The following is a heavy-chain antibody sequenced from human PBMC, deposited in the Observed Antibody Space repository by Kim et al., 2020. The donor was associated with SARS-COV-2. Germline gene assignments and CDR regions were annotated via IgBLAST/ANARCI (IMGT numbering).Heavy chain of an antibody. V-gene: IGHV3-23*01. Sequence: GGSLRLSCAASGFTFSSYAMSWVRQAPGTGLEWVSAISGSGGSTYYADSVKGRLTISRDNSKNTLYLQMNSLRAEDTAVYYCAKSGGAVATIAYYFDYWGQGTLVTVSS. CDR3: AKSGGAVATIAYYFDY. J-gene: IGHJ4*02. D-gene: IGHD5-12*01. CDR2: ISGSGGST. CDR1: GFTFSSYA.